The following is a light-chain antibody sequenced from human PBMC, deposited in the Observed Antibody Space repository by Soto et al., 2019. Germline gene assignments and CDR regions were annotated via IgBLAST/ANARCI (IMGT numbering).Light chain of an antibody. V-gene: IGLV1-44*01. CDR2: SNY. CDR1: SSNVGSLS. CDR3: AAWDGSLNGLYV. J-gene: IGLJ1*01. Sequence: QSVLTQAPSASGTPGQRVTISCSGSSSNVGSLSVDWYQHLPGTAPKLLIHSNYQRPSGVPDRFSGSKSGTSAFLAINGLQSEDEDDYYCAAWDGSLNGLYVFGTGTKLTVL.